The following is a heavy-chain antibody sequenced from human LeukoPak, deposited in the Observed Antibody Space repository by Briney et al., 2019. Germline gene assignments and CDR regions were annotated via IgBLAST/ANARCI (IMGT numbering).Heavy chain of an antibody. J-gene: IGHJ4*02. CDR2: IYYTGST. CDR3: ARVYQSAEYYFDY. V-gene: IGHV4-59*01. Sequence: SETLSLTCTVSGGSIDGYYWSWIRQPPGKGLEWIGYIYYTGSTEYHPSLKSRVTISLDTSKNQFSLKLTSVTAADTAVYYCARVYQSAEYYFDYWGQGNLVSVSS. CDR1: GGSIDGYY. D-gene: IGHD2-2*01.